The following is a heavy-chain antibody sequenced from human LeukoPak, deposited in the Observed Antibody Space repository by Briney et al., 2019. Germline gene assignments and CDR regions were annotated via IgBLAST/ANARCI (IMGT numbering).Heavy chain of an antibody. CDR2: INHSGST. D-gene: IGHD3-10*02. CDR3: ARDVSGQPLDY. J-gene: IGHJ4*02. Sequence: PSETLSLTCAVYGGSFRGYYWSWIRQPPGKGLEWIGEINHSGSTNYNPSLKSRVTISVDTSKNQFSLKLSSVTAADTAVYYCARDVSGQPLDYWGQGTLVTVSS. V-gene: IGHV4-34*01. CDR1: GGSFRGYY.